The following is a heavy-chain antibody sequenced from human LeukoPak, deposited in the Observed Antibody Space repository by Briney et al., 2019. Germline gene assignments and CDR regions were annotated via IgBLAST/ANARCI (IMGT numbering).Heavy chain of an antibody. Sequence: PGRSLRLSCAASGFTFSSYAMHWVRQAPGKGLEWVAVISYDGSNKYYADSVKGRFTISRDNSKNTLYLQMNSLRAEDTAVYYCARRDCSGGSCYSGTDGYFDYWGQGTVVTVSS. J-gene: IGHJ4*02. CDR1: GFTFSSYA. CDR2: ISYDGSNK. V-gene: IGHV3-30*04. CDR3: ARRDCSGGSCYSGTDGYFDY. D-gene: IGHD2-15*01.